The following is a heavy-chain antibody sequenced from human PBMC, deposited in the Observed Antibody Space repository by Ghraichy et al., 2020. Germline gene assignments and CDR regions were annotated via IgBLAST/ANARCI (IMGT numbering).Heavy chain of an antibody. Sequence: SVKVSCKASGGTFSSYAISWVRQAPGQGLEWMGRIIPILGIANYAQKFQGRVTITADKSTSTAYMELSSLRSEDTAVYYCARDPDPIAAAGDYYYGMDVWGQGTTVTVSS. V-gene: IGHV1-69*04. CDR1: GGTFSSYA. J-gene: IGHJ6*02. CDR2: IIPILGIA. D-gene: IGHD6-13*01. CDR3: ARDPDPIAAAGDYYYGMDV.